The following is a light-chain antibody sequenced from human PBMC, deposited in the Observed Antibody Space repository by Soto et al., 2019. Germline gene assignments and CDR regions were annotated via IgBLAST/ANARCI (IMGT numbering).Light chain of an antibody. CDR1: ASISNY. CDR3: QQRYITPWT. J-gene: IGKJ1*01. CDR2: AAS. V-gene: IGKV1-39*01. Sequence: DIRMTQSPSSLSASVGDRVTITCRASASISNYLNWYQKTPGKAPNLLIYAASSLQSGVPSRFSGSGSGTDFNLTISSLQTEDFATYDCQQRYITPWTFGQGTKVDIK.